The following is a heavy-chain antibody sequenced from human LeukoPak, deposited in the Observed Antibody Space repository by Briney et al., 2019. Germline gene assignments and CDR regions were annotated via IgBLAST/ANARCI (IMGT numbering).Heavy chain of an antibody. J-gene: IGHJ4*02. CDR2: INPNSGGT. D-gene: IGHD4-23*01. Sequence: ASAKVSCKASGYTFTSYGIGWVRQAPGQGLEWMGWINPNSGGTNYAQKFQGRVTMTRDTSISTAYMELSRLRSDDTAVYYCASLARHDYGTNSTQFDYWGQGTLVTVSS. CDR3: ASLARHDYGTNSTQFDY. CDR1: GYTFTSYG. V-gene: IGHV1-2*02.